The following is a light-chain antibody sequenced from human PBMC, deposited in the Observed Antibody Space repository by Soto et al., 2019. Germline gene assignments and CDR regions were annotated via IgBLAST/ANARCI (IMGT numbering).Light chain of an antibody. V-gene: IGKV3-15*01. Sequence: EIVMTQSPATLSVSPGERVTFSCRASQSVSTRLAWYQHQPGQAPRLLISGASTGATGIPPRFSGSGSGTDFTLTVNSLQSEDIAVYYCQQYHNWPVTFGGGTKVEIK. CDR1: QSVSTR. CDR3: QQYHNWPVT. J-gene: IGKJ4*01. CDR2: GAS.